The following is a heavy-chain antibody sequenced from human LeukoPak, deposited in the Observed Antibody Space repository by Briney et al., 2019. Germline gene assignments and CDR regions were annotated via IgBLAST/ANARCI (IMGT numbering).Heavy chain of an antibody. CDR1: GGSISSYY. D-gene: IGHD6-19*01. CDR3: ARRYSSGWYGNYFDY. Sequence: SETLSLTCTVSGGSISSYYWSWIRQPPGKGLEWIGYIYYSGSTNYNPSLKSRVTISVDTSKNQFSLKLSSVTAADTAVYYCARRYSSGWYGNYFDYWGQGTLVTVSS. J-gene: IGHJ4*02. CDR2: IYYSGST. V-gene: IGHV4-59*08.